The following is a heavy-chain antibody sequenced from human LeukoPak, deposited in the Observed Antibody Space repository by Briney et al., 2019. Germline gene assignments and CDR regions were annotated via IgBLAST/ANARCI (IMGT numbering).Heavy chain of an antibody. J-gene: IGHJ4*02. CDR1: GYTFTDYA. Sequence: ASVKVSCKASGYTFTDYAIHWVRQAPGQGLEWMGRIDPHSGGTNYAQKFQGRVTLTRDASISTAYMELSRLRSDDTASYYCTRDLTISGPIGYWGQETLVTVSS. CDR2: IDPHSGGT. D-gene: IGHD3-9*01. CDR3: TRDLTISGPIGY. V-gene: IGHV1-2*06.